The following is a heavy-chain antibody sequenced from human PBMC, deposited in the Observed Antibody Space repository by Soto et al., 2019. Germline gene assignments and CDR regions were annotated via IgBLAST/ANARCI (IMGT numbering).Heavy chain of an antibody. V-gene: IGHV4-59*01. CDR1: GGSIRSYY. CDR3: ARDRPLYRMDV. D-gene: IGHD6-6*01. J-gene: IGHJ6*02. Sequence: QVQLQESGPGLVKPSETLSLTCTVSGGSIRSYYWSWIRQPPGKGLEWIGYIYYSGNTNYNPSLKSRVTISIDTSKNQFSLKVASVTAADTALYYCARDRPLYRMDVWGQGTTVTVSS. CDR2: IYYSGNT.